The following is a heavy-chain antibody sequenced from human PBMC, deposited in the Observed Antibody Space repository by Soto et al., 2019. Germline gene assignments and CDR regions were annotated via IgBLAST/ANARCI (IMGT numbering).Heavy chain of an antibody. J-gene: IGHJ6*02. CDR3: ARDQPNYYYGMDV. CDR1: GGTFSSYA. V-gene: IGHV1-69*13. CDR2: IIPIFGTA. Sequence: GASVKVSCKASGGTFSSYAISWVLQAPGQGLEWMGGIIPIFGTANYAQKFQGRVTITADESTSTAYMELSSLRSEDTAVYYCARDQPNYYYGMDVWGQGTTVTVSS.